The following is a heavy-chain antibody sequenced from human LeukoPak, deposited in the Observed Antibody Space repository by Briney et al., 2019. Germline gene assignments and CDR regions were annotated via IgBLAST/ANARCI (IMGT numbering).Heavy chain of an antibody. CDR1: GFTVSSNY. D-gene: IGHD2-8*01. J-gene: IGHJ4*02. CDR2: IYSGGST. CDR3: ASARYCTNGVCFRKSYFDY. Sequence: GGSLRLSCAASGFTVSSNYMNWVRQAPGKGLEWVSVIYSGGSTYYADSVNGRFTISRDNSKNTLYLQMNSLRAEDTAVYYYASARYCTNGVCFRKSYFDYWGQGTLVTVSS. V-gene: IGHV3-66*01.